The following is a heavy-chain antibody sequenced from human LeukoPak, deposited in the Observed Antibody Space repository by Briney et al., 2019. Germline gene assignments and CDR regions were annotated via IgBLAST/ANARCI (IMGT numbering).Heavy chain of an antibody. CDR2: INPNSGGT. CDR1: GYTFTGYY. J-gene: IGHJ4*02. CDR3: ARDVGEYCSSTSCYASDK. V-gene: IGHV1-2*02. Sequence: ASVKVSCKASGYTFTGYYMHWVRQAPGQGLEWMGWINPNSGGTNYAQKFQGRVTMTRDTSISTAYMELSSLRSEDTAVYYYARDVGEYCSSTSCYASDKWGQGTLVTVSS. D-gene: IGHD2-2*01.